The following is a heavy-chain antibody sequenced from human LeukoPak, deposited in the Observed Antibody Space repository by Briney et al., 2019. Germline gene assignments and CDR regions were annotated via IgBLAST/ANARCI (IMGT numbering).Heavy chain of an antibody. J-gene: IGHJ4*02. CDR2: FYYSGTT. Sequence: SETLSLTCTVSGGSFSSSGYYWGWIRQPPGKGLEWIGSFYYSGTTYYNPSLRSRVTISVDTSKNQFSLKLSSVTAADTAMYFCARNGRAWWELPYFHYWGQGTLVTVSS. CDR3: ARNGRAWWELPYFHY. V-gene: IGHV4-39*07. CDR1: GGSFSSSGYY. D-gene: IGHD1-26*01.